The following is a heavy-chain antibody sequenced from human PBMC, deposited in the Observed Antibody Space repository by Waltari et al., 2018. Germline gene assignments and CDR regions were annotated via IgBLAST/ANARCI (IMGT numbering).Heavy chain of an antibody. J-gene: IGHJ5*01. V-gene: IGHV4-34*01. Sequence: QVQLKQWGAGLLKPSETLSLTCAVYGGSFSDHYWSWVRQSPEKGLEWLGEINHSGSATYNPSLNNLVTMSVDPSKNQFSLRLRSVTAADTAVYYCARLPPAAMGFHWFDSWGHGTPVSVSS. D-gene: IGHD2-2*01. CDR2: INHSGSA. CDR3: ARLPPAAMGFHWFDS. CDR1: GGSFSDHY.